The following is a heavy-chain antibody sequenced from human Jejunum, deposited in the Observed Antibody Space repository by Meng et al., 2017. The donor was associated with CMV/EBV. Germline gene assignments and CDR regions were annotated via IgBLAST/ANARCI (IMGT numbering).Heavy chain of an antibody. CDR1: GVTCNTYV. Sequence: SVKVSYKSSGVTCNTYVVNWVRQATGRRLAWMGGIVPITDTIKYAQELQGRVTITASNMELRSLRYDDTAVYYFAMNPWRFAVDVWGPGTLVTVSS. V-gene: IGHV1-69*13. CDR3: AMNPWRFAVDV. J-gene: IGHJ3*01. CDR2: IVPITDTI. D-gene: IGHD1-1*01.